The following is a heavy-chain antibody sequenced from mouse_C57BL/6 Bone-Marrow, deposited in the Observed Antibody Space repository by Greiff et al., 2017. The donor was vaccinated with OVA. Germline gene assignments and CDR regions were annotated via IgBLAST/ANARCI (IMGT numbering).Heavy chain of an antibody. V-gene: IGHV5-9-1*02. CDR1: GFTFSSYA. D-gene: IGHD1-1*01. Sequence: EVMLVESGEGLVKPGGSLKLSCAASGFTFSSYAMSWVRQTPEKRLEWVAYISSGGDYIYYADTVKGRFTISRDNARNTLYLQMSSLKSEDTAMYYCTRDEEYYGSSYYWYFDVWGTGTTVTVSS. CDR3: TRDEEYYGSSYYWYFDV. CDR2: ISSGGDYI. J-gene: IGHJ1*03.